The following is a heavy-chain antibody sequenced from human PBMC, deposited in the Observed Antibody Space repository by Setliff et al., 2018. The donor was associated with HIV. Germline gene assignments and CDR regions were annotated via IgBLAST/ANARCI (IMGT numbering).Heavy chain of an antibody. CDR1: GFTFSSYW. CDR3: ARDNLYYNLYDGSPVYGMDV. J-gene: IGHJ6*02. CDR2: IKQDGREK. Sequence: PGGSLRLSCAASGFTFSSYWMNWVRQAPGKGLEWVANIKQDGREKYYVDSVKGRFTISRDNAKNSLYLQMNSLRAEDTAVYYCARDNLYYNLYDGSPVYGMDVWGQGTTVTVSS. D-gene: IGHD3-3*01. V-gene: IGHV3-7*01.